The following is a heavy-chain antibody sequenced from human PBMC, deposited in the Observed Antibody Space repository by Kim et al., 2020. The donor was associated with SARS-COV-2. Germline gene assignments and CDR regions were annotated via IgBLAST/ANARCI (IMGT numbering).Heavy chain of an antibody. D-gene: IGHD2-15*01. CDR2: GSST. CDR3: ARGTVVSP. J-gene: IGHJ5*02. Sequence: GSSTSYADSVKGRFTISRDNAKNTLYLQMNSLRAEDTAVYYCARGTVVSPWGQGTLVTVSS. V-gene: IGHV3-74*01.